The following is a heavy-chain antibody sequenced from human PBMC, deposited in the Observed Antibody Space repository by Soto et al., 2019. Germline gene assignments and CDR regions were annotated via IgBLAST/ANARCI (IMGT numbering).Heavy chain of an antibody. Sequence: GGALRLSCAASGFTFSSYWMSWVRQSPGKGLEWVANIKQGGSEKDYVDAVNGRFTISIDDAKNSLYLQMNSMRAEDTAVYYCARELAGGSRRWGKATRDSVST. V-gene: IGHV3-7*03. CDR3: ARELAGGSRR. J-gene: IGHJ4*02. D-gene: IGHD2-2*01. CDR1: GFTFSSYW. CDR2: IKQGGSEK.